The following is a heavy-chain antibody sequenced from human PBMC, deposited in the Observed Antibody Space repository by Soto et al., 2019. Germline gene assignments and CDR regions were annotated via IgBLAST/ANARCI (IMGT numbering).Heavy chain of an antibody. CDR3: AREFGYYYDSSGSFDP. V-gene: IGHV3-30-3*01. CDR1: GFTVCSYA. D-gene: IGHD3-22*01. Sequence: LRLSCAASGFTVCSYAMHWVRQAPRTGLKWVAVISYDGSNKCYADSVKGRFTISRDNSKNTLYLQMNGLRAEDKAVYYCAREFGYYYDSSGSFDPWGQGTLVTVSS. CDR2: ISYDGSNK. J-gene: IGHJ5*02.